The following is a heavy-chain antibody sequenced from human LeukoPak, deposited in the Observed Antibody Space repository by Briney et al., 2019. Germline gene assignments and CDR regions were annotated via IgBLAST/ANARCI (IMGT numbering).Heavy chain of an antibody. CDR3: ARTRITMVRGVNHPHYYYYGMDV. D-gene: IGHD3-10*01. Sequence: GGSLRLSCAASGFTFSSYAMSWVRQAPGKGLEWVSAISGSGGSTYYADSVKGRFTISRDKSKNTLYLQMNSLRAEDTAVYYCARTRITMVRGVNHPHYYYYGMDVWGQGTTVTVSS. CDR1: GFTFSSYA. J-gene: IGHJ6*02. CDR2: ISGSGGST. V-gene: IGHV3-23*01.